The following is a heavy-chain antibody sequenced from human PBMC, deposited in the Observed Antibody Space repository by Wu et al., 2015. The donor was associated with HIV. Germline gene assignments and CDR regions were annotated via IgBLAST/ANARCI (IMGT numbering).Heavy chain of an antibody. CDR1: GGTFYNFA. D-gene: IGHD4-17*01. CDR3: ARQTHYGDYLIYFDL. CDR2: LTLIFGTS. J-gene: IGHJ2*01. Sequence: QVQLVQSGAEVKQPGSSVKVSCKSSGGTFYNFAINWVRQAPGQGLEWLGGLTLIFGTSNYAQTFQDRVTITTDESKGVGYMELSSLRSEDTAVYYCARQTHYGDYLIYFDLWGRGTLVTVSS. V-gene: IGHV1-69*05.